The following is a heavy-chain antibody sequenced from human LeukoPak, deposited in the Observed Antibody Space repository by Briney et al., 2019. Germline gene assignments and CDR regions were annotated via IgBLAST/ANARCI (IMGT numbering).Heavy chain of an antibody. CDR3: ARKNTYGRC. CDR1: GGSFSGYY. V-gene: IGHV4-34*01. J-gene: IGHJ4*02. Sequence: PSETLSLTCAVYGGSFSGYYWSWIRQPPGKGLEWIGEINHSGSTNYNPSLKSRVTISVDTSKNQFSLKLSSVTAADTAVYYCARKNTYGRCWGQGTLVTVSS. CDR2: INHSGST. D-gene: IGHD3-10*01.